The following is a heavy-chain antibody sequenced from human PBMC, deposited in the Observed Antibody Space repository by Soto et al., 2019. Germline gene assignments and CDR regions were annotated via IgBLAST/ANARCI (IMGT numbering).Heavy chain of an antibody. Sequence: GTSVKFSCKASGYTFTSYGISWVRQAHGQGLEWMGRINPKSGGTSTAQKFQGWVTMTRDRSISTVYMELTRLRSDDTAVYFCARGHSTDCSNGVCSFFYNHEMDVWGQGTTVTVSS. J-gene: IGHJ6*02. D-gene: IGHD2-8*01. CDR2: INPKSGGT. V-gene: IGHV1-2*04. CDR1: GYTFTSYG. CDR3: ARGHSTDCSNGVCSFFYNHEMDV.